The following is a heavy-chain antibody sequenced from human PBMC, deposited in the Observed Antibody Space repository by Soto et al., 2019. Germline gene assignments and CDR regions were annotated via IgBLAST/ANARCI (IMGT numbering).Heavy chain of an antibody. V-gene: IGHV1-46*01. J-gene: IGHJ4*02. Sequence: QVQLVQSGAEVKEPGASVKVSCKASGYTFTSYYIQWVRQAPGQGLALMGIINPSGGGTSYAQKFQGRVTMTRVSSTSTVYMELSSLTSEDTAVYYCARGGPVPTWGYYFVYWGQGTLVSVSS. D-gene: IGHD3-16*01. CDR1: GYTFTSYY. CDR3: ARGGPVPTWGYYFVY. CDR2: INPSGGGT.